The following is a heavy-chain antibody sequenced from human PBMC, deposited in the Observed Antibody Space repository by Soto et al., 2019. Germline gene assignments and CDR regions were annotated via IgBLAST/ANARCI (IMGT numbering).Heavy chain of an antibody. CDR3: TRKTPPTGMEV. Sequence: EVQLVESGGGLVQPGGSLRLSCAASGFTLSSYDIHWVRQATGEGLAWVSGIGSGGDTHYADSVKGRFIISREDGKNSLYLQMNNLIVGDTAVSYCTRKTPPTGMEVWGQGATVTLSS. CDR2: IGSGGDT. V-gene: IGHV3-13*01. D-gene: IGHD3-9*01. J-gene: IGHJ6*02. CDR1: GFTLSSYD.